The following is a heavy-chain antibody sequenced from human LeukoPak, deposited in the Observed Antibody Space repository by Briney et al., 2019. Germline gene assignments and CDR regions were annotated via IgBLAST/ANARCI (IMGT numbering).Heavy chain of an antibody. J-gene: IGHJ3*02. D-gene: IGHD3-22*01. CDR3: ARDSSGYPDAFDI. CDR1: GFTFNGYA. Sequence: GGSLRLSCAASGFTFNGYAMSWVRQAPGKGLKWVATITATGGTKFYADSVKGRFTISRDNSKNTLYLQMNSLRAEDTAVYYCARDSSGYPDAFDIWGQGTMVTVSS. V-gene: IGHV3-23*01. CDR2: ITATGGTK.